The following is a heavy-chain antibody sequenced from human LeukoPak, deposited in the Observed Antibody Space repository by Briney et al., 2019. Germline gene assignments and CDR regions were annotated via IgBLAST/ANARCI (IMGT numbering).Heavy chain of an antibody. CDR2: INHSGST. Sequence: SETLSLTCAVYGGSFSGYYWSWIRQPPGKGLEWIGEINHSGSTNYNPPLKSRVIISVDTSKNQFSLKLSSVTAADTAAYYCARLYGSGSYYRHWGQGILVTVSS. V-gene: IGHV4-34*01. D-gene: IGHD3-10*01. CDR3: ARLYGSGSYYRH. J-gene: IGHJ4*02. CDR1: GGSFSGYY.